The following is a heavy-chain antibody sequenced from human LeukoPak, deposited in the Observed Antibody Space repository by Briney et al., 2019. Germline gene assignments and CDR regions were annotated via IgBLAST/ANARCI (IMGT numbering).Heavy chain of an antibody. CDR3: ARANYGDQPL. Sequence: ASVKVTCKASGYTFTNYDISWVRQAPGQGLEWMGWISAYNGNTNYAQKLQGRVTMTTDTSTSTAYMELRSLRSDDTAVYYCARANYGDQPLWGQGPLVTVSS. CDR2: ISAYNGNT. CDR1: GYTFTNYD. D-gene: IGHD4-17*01. V-gene: IGHV1-18*01. J-gene: IGHJ4*02.